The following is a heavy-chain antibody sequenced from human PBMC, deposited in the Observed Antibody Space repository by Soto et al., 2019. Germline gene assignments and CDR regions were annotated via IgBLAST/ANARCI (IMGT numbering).Heavy chain of an antibody. J-gene: IGHJ5*02. V-gene: IGHV1-18*01. CDR1: GYTFSNYG. D-gene: IGHD2-2*01. CDR3: ARVVPGAEAWFGP. Sequence: QVQLVQSGGEVKRPGASVKVSCKTSGYTFSNYGITWVRQAPGQPLEWLGWISLYSDGTNYAQKFQGRVSITTDTSTTTAYMELRSLRSDDTAVYYCARVVPGAEAWFGPWGQG. CDR2: ISLYSDGT.